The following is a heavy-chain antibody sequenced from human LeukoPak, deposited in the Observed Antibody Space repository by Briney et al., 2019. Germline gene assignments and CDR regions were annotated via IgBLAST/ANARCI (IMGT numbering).Heavy chain of an antibody. J-gene: IGHJ4*02. CDR3: ARGSFGPGRPVY. Sequence: GGSLRLSCAASGFTFSDYFMSWIRQAPGKGLQWVSYISSDGSIIKYADSVKGRLTISRDNAKNSLYLQMKSLRAGDTAVYYCARGSFGPGRPVYWGQGTLVTVSS. CDR2: ISSDGSII. D-gene: IGHD3/OR15-3a*01. CDR1: GFTFSDYF. V-gene: IGHV3-11*01.